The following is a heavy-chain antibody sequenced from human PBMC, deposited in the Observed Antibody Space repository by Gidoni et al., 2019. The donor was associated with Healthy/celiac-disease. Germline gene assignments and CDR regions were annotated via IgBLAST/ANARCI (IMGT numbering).Heavy chain of an antibody. CDR1: GFTFSSYS. V-gene: IGHV3-48*02. D-gene: IGHD6-6*01. CDR3: ARQRVIAARFRGGNWFDP. CDR2: ISSSSSNI. J-gene: IGHJ5*02. Sequence: EVQLVESGGGLVQPGGSLRLSCAASGFTFSSYSMNWVRQAPGKGLEWVSYISSSSSNIYDAESVKGRFTISRDNAKNSLYLQMNSLRDEDTAVYYCARQRVIAARFRGGNWFDPWGQGTLVTVSS.